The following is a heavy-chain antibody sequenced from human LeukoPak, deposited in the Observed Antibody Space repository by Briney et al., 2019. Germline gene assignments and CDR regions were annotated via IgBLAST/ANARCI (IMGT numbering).Heavy chain of an antibody. CDR2: LVYDERN. Sequence: GGSLRLSCAASGFTFSSYAMHWVRQAPGKGLEWVARLVYDERNDYANSAKGRFTISRDNSKNMLYLQMDNLRVDDTAMYYCARDLSAAYDFWGQGILVTVSS. J-gene: IGHJ4*02. D-gene: IGHD2-21*01. CDR3: ARDLSAAYDF. V-gene: IGHV3-33*08. CDR1: GFTFSSYA.